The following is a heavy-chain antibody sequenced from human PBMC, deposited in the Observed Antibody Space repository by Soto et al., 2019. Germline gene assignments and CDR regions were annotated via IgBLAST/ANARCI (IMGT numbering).Heavy chain of an antibody. J-gene: IGHJ4*02. V-gene: IGHV1-18*01. CDR2: ISAHNGNT. D-gene: IGHD1-1*01. CDR3: ARARYGDY. CDR1: GYTFTSYG. Sequence: QVHLVQSGAEVKKPGASVKVSCKASGYTFTSYGITWVRQAPGQGLAWMGWISAHNGNTDYAQKLQGRVIVTRDTSPSTAYMELMSLISDDTALYSCARARYGDYWGQGALVTVSS.